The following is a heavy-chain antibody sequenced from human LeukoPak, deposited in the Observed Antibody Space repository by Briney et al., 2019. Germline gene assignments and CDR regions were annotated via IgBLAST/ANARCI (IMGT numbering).Heavy chain of an antibody. J-gene: IGHJ6*02. CDR2: IGTAGDT. CDR1: GFTFSSYD. D-gene: IGHD2-2*01. V-gene: IGHV3-13*01. Sequence: GGSLRLSCAASGFTFSSYDMHWVRQATGKGLEWVSAIGTAGDTYYPGSVKGRFTISRENAKNSLYLQMNSLRAEDRAVYYCARGMVPAAPGDYYYGMDVWGQGTTVTVSS. CDR3: ARGMVPAAPGDYYYGMDV.